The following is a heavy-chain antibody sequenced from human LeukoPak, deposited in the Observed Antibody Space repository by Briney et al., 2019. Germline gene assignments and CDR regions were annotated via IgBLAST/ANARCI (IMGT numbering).Heavy chain of an antibody. CDR2: INPNSGGT. V-gene: IGHV1-2*02. Sequence: ASVKVSCKASGYTFTSYGISWVRQAPGQGLEWMGWINPNSGGTNYAQKFQGRVTMTRDTSISTAYMELSRLRSDDTAVYYCARASMITFGGVIVPEYDYFDYWGQGTLVTVSS. J-gene: IGHJ4*02. D-gene: IGHD3-16*02. CDR3: ARASMITFGGVIVPEYDYFDY. CDR1: GYTFTSYG.